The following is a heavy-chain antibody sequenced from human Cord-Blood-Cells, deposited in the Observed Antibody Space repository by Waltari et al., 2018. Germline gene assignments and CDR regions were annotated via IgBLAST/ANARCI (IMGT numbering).Heavy chain of an antibody. D-gene: IGHD3-22*01. CDR2: INHSGST. J-gene: IGHJ4*02. CDR1: GGSFSGYY. CDR3: ASYYYYDSSGYYFDY. Sequence: QVQLQQWGAGLLKPSETLSLTCAVYGGSFSGYYWSWIRRPPGKGLEWIGEINHSGSTNYNPSLKSRVTISVDTSKNQFSLKLSSVTAADTAVYYCASYYYYDSSGYYFDYWGQGTLVTVSS. V-gene: IGHV4-34*01.